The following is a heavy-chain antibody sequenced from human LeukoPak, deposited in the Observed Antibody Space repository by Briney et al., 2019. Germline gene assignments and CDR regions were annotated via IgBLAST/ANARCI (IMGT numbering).Heavy chain of an antibody. Sequence: GGSLRLSCAASGFTFSSYAMHWVRQAPGKGLEWVAVISYDGSNKYYADSVKGRFTISRDNSKNTLYLQMNSLRAEDTAVYYCARDRKSYYGSGSYFNYWGQGTLVTVSS. V-gene: IGHV3-30*04. CDR1: GFTFSSYA. D-gene: IGHD3-10*01. CDR3: ARDRKSYYGSGSYFNY. J-gene: IGHJ4*02. CDR2: ISYDGSNK.